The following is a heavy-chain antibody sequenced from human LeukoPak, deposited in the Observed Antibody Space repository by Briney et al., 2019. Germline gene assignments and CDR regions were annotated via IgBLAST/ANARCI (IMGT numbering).Heavy chain of an antibody. V-gene: IGHV4-39*01. Sequence: SETLSLTCTVSGGSISSSSYYWGWIRQPPGKGLEWIGSIYYSGSTYYNPSLKSRVTISVDTSKNQFSLKLSSVTAADTAVYYCARARITIFGVAPFDNWGQRTLVTVSS. CDR3: ARARITIFGVAPFDN. CDR1: GGSISSSSYY. CDR2: IYYSGST. J-gene: IGHJ4*02. D-gene: IGHD3-3*01.